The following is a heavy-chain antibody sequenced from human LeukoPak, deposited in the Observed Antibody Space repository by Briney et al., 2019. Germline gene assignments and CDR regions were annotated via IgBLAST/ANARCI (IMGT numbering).Heavy chain of an antibody. CDR3: AAHGDIAAAGKRGRWFDP. CDR2: INHSGST. Sequence: PSETLSLTCTVSGGSISSYYWSWIRQPPGKGLEWIGEINHSGSTNYNPSLKGRVTISVDTSKNQFSLKLSSVTAADTAVYYCAAHGDIAAAGKRGRWFDPWGQGTLVTVSS. V-gene: IGHV4-34*01. D-gene: IGHD6-13*01. J-gene: IGHJ5*02. CDR1: GGSISSYY.